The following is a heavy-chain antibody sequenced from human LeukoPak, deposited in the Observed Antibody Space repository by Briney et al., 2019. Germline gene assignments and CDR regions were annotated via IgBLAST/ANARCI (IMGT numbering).Heavy chain of an antibody. J-gene: IGHJ4*02. D-gene: IGHD6-13*01. V-gene: IGHV3-23*01. Sequence: PGGSLRLSCAASGFTFSSYAMSCVRQAPGKGLEWVSAISGSGGSTYYADSVKGRFTISRDNSKNTLYLQMNSLRAEDTAVCYCAKDALAAAGIYYFDYWGQGTLVTVSS. CDR2: ISGSGGST. CDR3: AKDALAAAGIYYFDY. CDR1: GFTFSSYA.